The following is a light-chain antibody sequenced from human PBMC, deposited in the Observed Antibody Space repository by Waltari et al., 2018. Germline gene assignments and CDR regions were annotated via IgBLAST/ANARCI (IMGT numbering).Light chain of an antibody. CDR2: AAS. CDR1: QDISNY. CDR3: QQYDNLPIT. Sequence: DIQMTQSPSALSASVGDRVTITCQASQDISNYLNWYQQQPGKAPKLLIYAASNLDTGVPSRFSGSGSGTDFTFTISSLQPEDIATYYCQQYDNLPITFGQGTRLEIK. J-gene: IGKJ5*01. V-gene: IGKV1-33*01.